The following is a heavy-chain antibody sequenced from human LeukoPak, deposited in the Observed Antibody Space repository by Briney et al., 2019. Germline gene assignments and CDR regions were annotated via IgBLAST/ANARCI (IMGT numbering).Heavy chain of an antibody. Sequence: SETLSLTCTVSGGSISSSSYYWVWIRQPPGKGLEWIGNIYYNGFTYYNPSLKSRVTISVDTSKNQFSLRFTSVTAADTAVYYCARMEDFWTGSSAFDIWGQGTVATVSS. CDR2: IYYNGFT. V-gene: IGHV4-39*07. J-gene: IGHJ3*02. CDR1: GGSISSSSYY. D-gene: IGHD3/OR15-3a*01. CDR3: ARMEDFWTGSSAFDI.